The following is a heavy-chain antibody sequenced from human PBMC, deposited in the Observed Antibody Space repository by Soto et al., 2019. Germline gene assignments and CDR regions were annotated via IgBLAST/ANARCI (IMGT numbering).Heavy chain of an antibody. CDR2: ISYDGSNK. CDR1: GFTFSSYG. D-gene: IGHD2-15*01. Sequence: GGSLRLSCAASGFTFSSYGMHWVRQAPGKGLEWVAVISYDGSNKYYADSVKGRFTISRDNSKNTLYLQMNSLRAEDTAVYYCAKDPKASEVVAAIHRYYYYYYMDVWGKGTTVTVSS. V-gene: IGHV3-30*18. CDR3: AKDPKASEVVAAIHRYYYYYYMDV. J-gene: IGHJ6*03.